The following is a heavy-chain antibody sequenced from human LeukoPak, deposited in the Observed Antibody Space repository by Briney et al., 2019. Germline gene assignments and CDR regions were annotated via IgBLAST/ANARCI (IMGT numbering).Heavy chain of an antibody. V-gene: IGHV3-23*01. D-gene: IGHD4-17*01. Sequence: GGSLRLSCAVSGFAFGSEAMNWVRQSPARGLEWVASISPGGGTTYYADYVKGRFTISRDNAKNSLYLQMNSLRAEDTAVYYCARHPYGVLDYWGQGTLVTVSS. CDR3: ARHPYGVLDY. CDR1: GFAFGSEA. CDR2: ISPGGGTT. J-gene: IGHJ4*02.